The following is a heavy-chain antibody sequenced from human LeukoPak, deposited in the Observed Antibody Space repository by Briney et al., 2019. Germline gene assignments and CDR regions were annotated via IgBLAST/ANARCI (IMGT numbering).Heavy chain of an antibody. CDR1: GGSIRSTTHY. CDR2: IYHSGTT. D-gene: IGHD3-3*01. V-gene: IGHV4-61*01. Sequence: PSETLSLTCTVSGGSIRSTTHYWSWIRQPPGKGLEWMGYIYHSGTTNYNPSLRSRVTISVDTSKNQFSLKLSSVTAADTAVYYCATMKAVRVNDFWSGYPDYWGRGTLVTVSS. CDR3: ATMKAVRVNDFWSGYPDY. J-gene: IGHJ4*02.